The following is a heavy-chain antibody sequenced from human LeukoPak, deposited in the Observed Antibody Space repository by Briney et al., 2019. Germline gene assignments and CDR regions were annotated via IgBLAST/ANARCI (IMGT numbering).Heavy chain of an antibody. J-gene: IGHJ5*02. D-gene: IGHD6-19*01. CDR3: ARDPGAVATYNWFDP. V-gene: IGHV3-21*01. CDR2: ISSSSYI. CDR1: VFTVSSYS. Sequence: GGSLRLSCAASVFTVSSYSMNWVRQAPGKGLEWVSSISSSSYIYYADSVKGRFTISRDNAKNSLYLQMNSLRAEDTAVYYCARDPGAVATYNWFDPWGHGTLVTVSS.